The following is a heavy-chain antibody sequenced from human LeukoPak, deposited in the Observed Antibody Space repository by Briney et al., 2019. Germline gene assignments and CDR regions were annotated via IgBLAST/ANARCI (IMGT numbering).Heavy chain of an antibody. V-gene: IGHV4-38-2*02. CDR2: INHSGST. CDR1: GYSINSGYY. CDR3: ATGEAHDYGDYGAQEYGMDV. D-gene: IGHD4-17*01. Sequence: SSETLSLTCTVSGYSINSGYYWGWIRQPPGKGLEWIGEINHSGSTNYNPSLKSRVTISVDTSKNQFSLKLSSVTAADTAVYYCATGEAHDYGDYGAQEYGMDVWGQGTTVTVSS. J-gene: IGHJ6*02.